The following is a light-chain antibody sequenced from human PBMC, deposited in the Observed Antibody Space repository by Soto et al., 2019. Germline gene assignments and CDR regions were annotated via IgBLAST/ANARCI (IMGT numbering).Light chain of an antibody. V-gene: IGLV2-14*01. Sequence: LTQPASVSASPGQSITISCTGTSSDVGTYNFVSWFQQHPDKAPKLIIYEVSHRPSGISNRFSGSKSGNTASLTISGLQAEDESHYYCASYTTNNTLWIFGGGTKVTVL. CDR1: SSDVGTYNF. CDR3: ASYTTNNTLWI. CDR2: EVS. J-gene: IGLJ3*02.